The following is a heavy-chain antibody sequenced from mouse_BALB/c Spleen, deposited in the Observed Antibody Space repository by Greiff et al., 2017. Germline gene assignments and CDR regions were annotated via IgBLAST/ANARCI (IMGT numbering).Heavy chain of an antibody. J-gene: IGHJ2*01. V-gene: IGHV5-17*02. CDR3: ARGGYFDY. CDR2: ISSGSSTI. Sequence: EVKLMESGGGLMQPGGSRKLSCAASGFTFSSFGMHWVRQAPEKGLEWVAYISSGSSTIYYADTVKGRFTISRDNPKNTLFLQMTSLRSEDTAMYYCARGGYFDYWGQGTTLTVSS. CDR1: GFTFSSFG.